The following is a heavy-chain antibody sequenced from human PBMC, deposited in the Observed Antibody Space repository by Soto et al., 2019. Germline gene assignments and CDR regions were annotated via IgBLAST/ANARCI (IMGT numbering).Heavy chain of an antibody. J-gene: IGHJ5*02. V-gene: IGHV4-39*01. D-gene: IGHD6-13*01. CDR1: GGSISSSSYY. Sequence: QLQLQESGPGLVKPSETLSLTCTVSGGSISSSSYYWGWIRQPPGKGLEWIGSIYYSGSTYYNPSLKSRATISVDTSKNQFSLKLSSVTAADTAVYYCARHMGYSSSWSRYNWFDPWGQGTLVTVSS. CDR2: IYYSGST. CDR3: ARHMGYSSSWSRYNWFDP.